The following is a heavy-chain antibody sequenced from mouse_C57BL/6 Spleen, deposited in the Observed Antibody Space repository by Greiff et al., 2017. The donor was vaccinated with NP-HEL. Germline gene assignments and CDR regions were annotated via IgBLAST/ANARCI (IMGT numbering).Heavy chain of an antibody. J-gene: IGHJ2*01. CDR1: GFNIKDYY. CDR2: IDPEDGET. D-gene: IGHD2-4*01. V-gene: IGHV14-2*01. CDR3: ARGDYEFYFDY. Sequence: VQLQQSGAELVKPGASVKLSCTASGFNIKDYYMHWVKQRTEQGLEWIGRIDPEDGETKYATKFQGKATITADTSSNTAYLQLSSLTSEDTAVYYCARGDYEFYFDYWGKGTTLTVSS.